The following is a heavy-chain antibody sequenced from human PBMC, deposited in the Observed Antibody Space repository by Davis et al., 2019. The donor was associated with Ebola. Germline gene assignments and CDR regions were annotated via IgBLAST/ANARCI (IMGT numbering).Heavy chain of an antibody. CDR3: ARDYVY. Sequence: SETLSLTCTVSGYSINRGFTWGWTRQPPGKGLEWIGSIYHSGITNYSPSLKSRVTISADTSKNQFSLRLKSVTAADTAMFYCARDYVYWGQGILVTVSS. V-gene: IGHV4-38-2*02. J-gene: IGHJ1*01. CDR2: IYHSGIT. CDR1: GYSINRGFT. D-gene: IGHD2-8*01.